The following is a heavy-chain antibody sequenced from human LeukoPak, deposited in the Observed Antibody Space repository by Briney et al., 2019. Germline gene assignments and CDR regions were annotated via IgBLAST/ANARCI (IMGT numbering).Heavy chain of an antibody. J-gene: IGHJ4*02. CDR2: INPSGGST. Sequence: ASVKVSCKASGYTFTSYGISWVRQAPGQGLEWMGIINPSGGSTSYAQKFQGRVTMTRDTSTSTVYMELSSLRSEDTAVYYCARDQTAAANYFDYWGQGTLVTVSS. CDR3: ARDQTAAANYFDY. D-gene: IGHD6-13*01. V-gene: IGHV1-46*01. CDR1: GYTFTSYG.